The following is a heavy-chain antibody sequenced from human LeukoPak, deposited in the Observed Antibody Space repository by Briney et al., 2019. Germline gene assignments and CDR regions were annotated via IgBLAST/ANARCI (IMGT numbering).Heavy chain of an antibody. J-gene: IGHJ6*02. CDR1: GGSISSGDYY. V-gene: IGHV4-30-4*01. D-gene: IGHD1-26*01. CDR3: ARWDLVYYYGMDV. CDR2: IYYSGST. Sequence: PSETLSLTCTVSGGSISSGDYYWSWIRQPPGKGLEWIGYIYYSGSTYYNPSLKSRVTISVDTSKNQFSLKLSSVTAADTAVYYCARWDLVYYYGMDVWGQGTTVTVSS.